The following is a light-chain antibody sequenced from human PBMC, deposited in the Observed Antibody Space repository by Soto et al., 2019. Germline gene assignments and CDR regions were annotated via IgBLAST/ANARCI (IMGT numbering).Light chain of an antibody. CDR1: QSVSNNY. CDR2: GAS. Sequence: EIVLTQSPGTLSLSPGERATLSCRASQSVSNNYLAWYQQKTGQAPRLLIYGASNRATGITDRFSGSGSGTDFTLTISRLEPEDFAVYYCQQYGSSGTFGQGTKVDIK. J-gene: IGKJ1*01. V-gene: IGKV3-20*01. CDR3: QQYGSSGT.